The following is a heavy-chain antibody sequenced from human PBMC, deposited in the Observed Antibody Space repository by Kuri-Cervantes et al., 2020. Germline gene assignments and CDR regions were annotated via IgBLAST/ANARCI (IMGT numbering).Heavy chain of an antibody. D-gene: IGHD3-3*01. CDR2: IYYSGST. CDR1: GCSISSSSYY. J-gene: IGHJ3*02. V-gene: IGHV4-39*07. Sequence: SETLSLTCTVSGCSISSSSYYWGWIRQPPGKGLEWIGSIYYSGSTYYNPSLKSRVTISVDTSKNQFSLKLSSVTAADTAVYYCARFSDAFDIWGQGTMVTVSS. CDR3: ARFSDAFDI.